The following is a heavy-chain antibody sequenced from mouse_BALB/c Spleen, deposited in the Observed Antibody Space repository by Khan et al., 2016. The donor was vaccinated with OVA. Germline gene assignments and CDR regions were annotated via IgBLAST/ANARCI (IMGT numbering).Heavy chain of an antibody. D-gene: IGHD6-1*01. V-gene: IGHV1-26*01. J-gene: IGHJ2*01. CDR1: GYTFTDHY. CDR2: INPDNGDT. CDR3: AKGLWDY. Sequence: VQLQQSGPELVKPGASVQLSCKASGYTFTDHYMKWVRQSHGTILEWIADINPDNGDTFYNEKFKDKATLTVDKSSSTAYMQLNSLTSEASAVYFCAKGLWDYWGQGTTLTVSS.